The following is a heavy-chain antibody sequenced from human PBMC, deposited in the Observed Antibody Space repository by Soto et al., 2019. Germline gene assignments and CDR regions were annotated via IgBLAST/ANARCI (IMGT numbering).Heavy chain of an antibody. J-gene: IGHJ4*02. D-gene: IGHD2-21*02. Sequence: QVQLVESGGGVVQPGRSLRLSCAASGFTFSSYGMHWVRQAPGKGLEWVAVIWYDGSNKYYADSVKGRFTISRDNSKNTRYLQMNSLRAEDTAVYYCARARLAYCGGDCSLGDYWGQGTLVTVSS. CDR2: IWYDGSNK. V-gene: IGHV3-33*01. CDR3: ARARLAYCGGDCSLGDY. CDR1: GFTFSSYG.